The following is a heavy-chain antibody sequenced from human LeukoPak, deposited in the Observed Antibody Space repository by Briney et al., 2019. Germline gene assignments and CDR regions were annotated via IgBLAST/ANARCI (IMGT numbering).Heavy chain of an antibody. Sequence: SETLSLTCAVYGGSFSGYYWSWIRQPPGKGLEWIGEINHSGSTNYNPSLKSRVTISVDTSKNQFSLKLSSVTAADTAVYYCARHNRGLRLRGASDYWGQGTLVTVSS. CDR1: GGSFSGYY. CDR3: ARHNRGLRLRGASDY. J-gene: IGHJ4*02. V-gene: IGHV4-34*01. D-gene: IGHD5-12*01. CDR2: INHSGST.